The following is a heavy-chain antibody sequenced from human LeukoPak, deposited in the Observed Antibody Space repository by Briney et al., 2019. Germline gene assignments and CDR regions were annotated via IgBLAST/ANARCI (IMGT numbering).Heavy chain of an antibody. CDR3: ASRVREGVVTSYFDY. CDR1: GGSISSSNW. V-gene: IGHV4-4*02. CDR2: IYHSGST. J-gene: IGHJ4*02. Sequence: SGTLSLTCAVSGGSISSSNWWSWVRQPPGKGLEWIGEIYHSGSTNYNPSLKSRVTISVDKSKNQFSLKLGSVTAADTAVYYCASRVREGVVTSYFDYWGQGTLVTVSS. D-gene: IGHD3-3*01.